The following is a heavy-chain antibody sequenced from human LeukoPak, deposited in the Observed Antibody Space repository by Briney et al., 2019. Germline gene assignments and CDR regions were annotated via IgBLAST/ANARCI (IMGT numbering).Heavy chain of an antibody. CDR2: ISYDGSNK. CDR3: ARDLDLLTLDY. D-gene: IGHD2-15*01. J-gene: IGHJ4*02. V-gene: IGHV3-30-3*01. CDR1: GFTFSSYA. Sequence: GGSLRLSCAASGFTFSSYAMHWVRQAPGKGLERVAVISYDGSNKYYADSVKGRFTISRDNSKNTLYLQMNSLRAEDTAVYYCARDLDLLTLDYWGQGTLVTVSS.